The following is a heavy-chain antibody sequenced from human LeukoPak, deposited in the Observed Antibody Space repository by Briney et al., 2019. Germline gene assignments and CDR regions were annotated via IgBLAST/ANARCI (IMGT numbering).Heavy chain of an antibody. V-gene: IGHV4-59*01. CDR2: IYYSGTT. CDR3: ANTVGWYLDY. Sequence: SETLSLTCTVSGGSFSSYYWSWIRQPPGKGLEWIGYIYYSGTTNYNPSLKSRVTISVDTSKNQFSLNLSSVTAADTAVYYCANTVGWYLDYWGQGTLVTVSS. J-gene: IGHJ4*02. CDR1: GGSFSSYY. D-gene: IGHD6-19*01.